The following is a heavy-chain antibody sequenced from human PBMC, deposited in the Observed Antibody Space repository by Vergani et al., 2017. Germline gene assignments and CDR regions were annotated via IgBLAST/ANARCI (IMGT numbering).Heavy chain of an antibody. D-gene: IGHD2-15*01. CDR2: IYYSGST. Sequence: QVQLQELGPGLVKPWETLSPTCTVPGGPISSHYWSWIRQPPGKGLEWIGYIYYSGSTNYNPSLKSRVTISVETSKNQFSLKLGSVTAADTAVYYCACRGGGDALDIWGKGTMVTVSS. CDR3: ACRGGGDALDI. J-gene: IGHJ3*02. V-gene: IGHV4-59*11. CDR1: GGPISSHY.